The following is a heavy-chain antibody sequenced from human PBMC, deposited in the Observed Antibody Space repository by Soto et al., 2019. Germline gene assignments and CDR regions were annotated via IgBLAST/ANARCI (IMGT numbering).Heavy chain of an antibody. Sequence: QVTLKESGPVLVKPTETLTLTCTVSGFSLSNARMGVSWIRQPPGKALEWLAHIFSNDEKSYSTSLKCRLTISKDTSKSQVVLTMTNMDPVDTATYCCARTHPPRYYGSGRLNWFDPLGQGTLVTVSA. CDR1: GFSLSNARMG. D-gene: IGHD3-10*01. J-gene: IGHJ5*02. V-gene: IGHV2-26*01. CDR3: ARTHPPRYYGSGRLNWFDP. CDR2: IFSNDEK.